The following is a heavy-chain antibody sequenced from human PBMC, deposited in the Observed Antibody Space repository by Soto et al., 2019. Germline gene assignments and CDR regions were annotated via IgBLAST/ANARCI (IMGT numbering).Heavy chain of an antibody. CDR1: GYTFTSYY. Sequence: QVQVVQSGAEVKKPGASVKVSCKASGYTFTSYYMHWVRQAPGQGLEWMGIINPSVGSTSYAQKFQGRVTVTRDTSTSTVSMELSSLRSEDTAVYYCARVYPSDTRYGYVGNNWFDPWGQGTLVTVSS. CDR2: INPSVGST. CDR3: ARVYPSDTRYGYVGNNWFDP. V-gene: IGHV1-46*03. J-gene: IGHJ5*02. D-gene: IGHD5-18*01.